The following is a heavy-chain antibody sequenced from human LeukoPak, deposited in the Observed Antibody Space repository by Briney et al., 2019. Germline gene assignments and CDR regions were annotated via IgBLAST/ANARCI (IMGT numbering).Heavy chain of an antibody. D-gene: IGHD3-3*01. CDR2: ISGSGGST. CDR3: ANDDGITIFGDSYYFDY. CDR1: GFTFSSYA. Sequence: PGGSLRLSCAASGFTFSSYAMSWVRQAPGKGLEWVSAISGSGGSTYYADSVKGRFTISRDNSKNTLYLQMNSLRAEDTAVYYCANDDGITIFGDSYYFDYWGQGTLVTVSS. J-gene: IGHJ4*02. V-gene: IGHV3-23*01.